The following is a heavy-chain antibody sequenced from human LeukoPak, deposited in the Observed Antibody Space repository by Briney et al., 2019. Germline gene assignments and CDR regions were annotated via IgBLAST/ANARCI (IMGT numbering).Heavy chain of an antibody. CDR3: ARGDDFWSGYSEYYYYMDV. D-gene: IGHD3-3*01. V-gene: IGHV1-8*03. CDR1: GYTFSVYN. Sequence: GASVKVSCKASGYTFSVYNINWVRQATGQGIEWMGWMNPVSGHTDLAQRFQGRLTLTRNTSITTAYMELSSLRSEDTAVYYCARGDDFWSGYSEYYYYMDVWGKGTTVTVSS. CDR2: MNPVSGHT. J-gene: IGHJ6*03.